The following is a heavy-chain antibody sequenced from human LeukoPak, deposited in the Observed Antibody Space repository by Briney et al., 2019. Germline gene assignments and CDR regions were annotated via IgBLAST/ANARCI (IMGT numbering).Heavy chain of an antibody. CDR2: IYPGDSDT. CDR1: GYSFTSYW. Sequence: PGESLKISCKGSGYSFTSYWIGWVRQMPGKGLEWMGIIYPGDSDTRYSPSFQGQVTISADKSISTAYPQWSSLKASDTAMYYCARPYCSSTSCYGAYDAFDIWGQGTIVTVSS. CDR3: ARPYCSSTSCYGAYDAFDI. D-gene: IGHD2-2*01. J-gene: IGHJ3*02. V-gene: IGHV5-51*03.